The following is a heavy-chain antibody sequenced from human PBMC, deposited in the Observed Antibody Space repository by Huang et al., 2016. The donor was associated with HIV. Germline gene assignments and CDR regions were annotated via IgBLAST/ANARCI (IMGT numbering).Heavy chain of an antibody. J-gene: IGHJ4*02. CDR2: IYYSGST. V-gene: IGHV4-39*01. CDR3: ARLPGSITMIRGVITDPY. D-gene: IGHD3-10*01. Sequence: QLQLQESGPGLVKPSETLSLTCTVSGGSIRSDNYYWGWIRQPPGKGLEWIGSIYYSGSTYYNPALKIRVTITVDTSKNQFSLKMRSVTAADTAVYYCARLPGSITMIRGVITDPYWGQGTLVTVSS. CDR1: GGSIRSDNYY.